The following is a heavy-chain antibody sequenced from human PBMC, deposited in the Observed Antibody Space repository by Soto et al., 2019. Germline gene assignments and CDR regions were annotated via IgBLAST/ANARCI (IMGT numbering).Heavy chain of an antibody. D-gene: IGHD3-10*01. CDR3: ARDSYYYGSGPLYGMDV. CDR1: GFTFSNFS. CDR2: ISSSSSYI. V-gene: IGHV3-21*01. J-gene: IGHJ6*02. Sequence: GGSLRLSCAASGFTFSNFSMNRVSQAPGKGLEWVSSISSSSSYIYYADSVKGRFTISRDNAKNSLYLQMNSLRAEDTAVYYCARDSYYYGSGPLYGMDVWGQGATVTV.